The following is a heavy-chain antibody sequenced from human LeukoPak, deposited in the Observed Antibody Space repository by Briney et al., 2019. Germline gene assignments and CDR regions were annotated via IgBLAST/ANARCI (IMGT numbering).Heavy chain of an antibody. CDR3: AREATPRGYYFDY. J-gene: IGHJ4*02. CDR1: GGTFSSYA. V-gene: IGHV1-69*04. D-gene: IGHD5-24*01. Sequence: SVKVSCKASGGTFSSYAISWVRQAPGQGLEWMGRIIPILGIANYAQKFQGRVTITADKSTSTAYMELSSLRSEDTAVCYCAREATPRGYYFDYWGQGTLVTVSS. CDR2: IIPILGIA.